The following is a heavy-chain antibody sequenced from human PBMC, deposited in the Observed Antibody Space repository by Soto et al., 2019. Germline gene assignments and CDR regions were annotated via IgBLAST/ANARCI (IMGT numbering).Heavy chain of an antibody. CDR3: ATDSSLAYCGGDCKKPNAFDI. D-gene: IGHD2-21*02. CDR2: FDPEDGET. Sequence: ASVKVSCKAIGYSFTSHYMHWVRQAPGKGLEWMGGFDPEDGETIYAQKFQGRVTMTEDTSTDTAYMELSSLRSEDTAVYYCATDSSLAYCGGDCKKPNAFDIWGQGTMVTVSS. V-gene: IGHV1-24*01. CDR1: GYSFTSHY. J-gene: IGHJ3*02.